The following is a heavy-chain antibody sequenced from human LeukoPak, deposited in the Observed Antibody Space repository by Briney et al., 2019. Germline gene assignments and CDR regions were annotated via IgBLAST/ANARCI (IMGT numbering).Heavy chain of an antibody. CDR2: IYYSGST. J-gene: IGHJ4*02. D-gene: IGHD6-19*01. Sequence: SETLSPTCTVSGGSMSDYYWTWIRQPPGRTLEWIGYIYYSGSTKYNPSLKSRVTMSIDTSKDQFSLKLSSVTAADTAVYYCASSQAGYSSGSYNYWGQGTLVTVSS. CDR3: ASSQAGYSSGSYNY. V-gene: IGHV4-59*01. CDR1: GGSMSDYY.